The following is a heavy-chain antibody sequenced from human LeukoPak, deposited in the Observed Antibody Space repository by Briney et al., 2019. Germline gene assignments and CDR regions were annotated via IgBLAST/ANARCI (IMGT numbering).Heavy chain of an antibody. Sequence: PGGSLRLSCEASGFTFSSYEMNWVRQAPGKGLEWVSYISISGSTIYNADSVKGRFTISRDNAKNSLYLQMSSLRAGDTAVYYCVRGGGSCCRFNAFDIWGQGTMVTVSS. CDR2: ISISGSTI. CDR3: VRGGGSCCRFNAFDI. D-gene: IGHD2-15*01. V-gene: IGHV3-48*03. J-gene: IGHJ3*02. CDR1: GFTFSSYE.